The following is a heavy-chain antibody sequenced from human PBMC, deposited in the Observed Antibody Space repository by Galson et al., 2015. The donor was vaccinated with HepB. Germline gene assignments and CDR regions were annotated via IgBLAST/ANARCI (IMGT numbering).Heavy chain of an antibody. V-gene: IGHV3-49*04. Sequence: CAASGFTFGDYAMSWVRQAPGKGLEWVGFIRSKAYGGTTEYAASVKGRFTISRDDSKSIAYLLMNSLKTEDTAVYYCTRGDSSGWYSLWGQGTLVTVSS. J-gene: IGHJ4*02. CDR1: GFTFGDYA. CDR2: IRSKAYGGTT. CDR3: TRGDSSGWYSL. D-gene: IGHD6-19*01.